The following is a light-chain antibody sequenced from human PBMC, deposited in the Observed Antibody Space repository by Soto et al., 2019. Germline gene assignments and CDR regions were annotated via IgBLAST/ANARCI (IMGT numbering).Light chain of an antibody. V-gene: IGKV3-15*01. CDR1: QTIGQK. J-gene: IGKJ1*01. CDR3: QQYNGWPWT. CDR2: GAS. Sequence: QSPATLSVTPGERITLSCRATQTIGQKLAWYLQRPGQAPSLLMYGASTRATDIPARFSGSVSGTEFTLTITGLQSEDFAVYYCQQYNGWPWTFGQGTKVDIK.